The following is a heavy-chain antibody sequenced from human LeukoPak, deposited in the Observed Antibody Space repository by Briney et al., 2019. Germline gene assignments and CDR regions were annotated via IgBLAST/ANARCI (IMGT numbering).Heavy chain of an antibody. CDR1: GYDFSTYW. J-gene: IGHJ4*02. CDR2: IYPGDSDT. D-gene: IGHD4-23*01. Sequence: GESLKISCKASGYDFSTYWIGWVRQMPGKGLEWMGIIYPGDSDTRYSPSFQGQVTISADKSISTAYLQWSSLKASDTAMYYCARYTVVTAYFDYWGQGTLVTVSS. V-gene: IGHV5-51*01. CDR3: ARYTVVTAYFDY.